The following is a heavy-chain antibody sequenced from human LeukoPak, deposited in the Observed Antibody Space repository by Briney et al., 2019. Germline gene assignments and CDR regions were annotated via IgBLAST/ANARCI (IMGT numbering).Heavy chain of an antibody. CDR3: ARGPGYGSSWYFDY. V-gene: IGHV3-23*01. J-gene: IGHJ4*02. CDR2: VTGSGAST. Sequence: GGSLRLSCAASGFTFSRSAMSWVRQAPGKGLEWVSSVTGSGASTYYADSVKGHFTISRDKSKNTLYLQMNSLRAEDTALYYCARGPGYGSSWYFDYWGQGTLVTVSS. D-gene: IGHD6-13*01. CDR1: GFTFSRSA.